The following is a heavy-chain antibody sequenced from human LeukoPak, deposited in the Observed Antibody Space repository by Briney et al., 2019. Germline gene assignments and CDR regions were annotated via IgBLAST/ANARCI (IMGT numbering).Heavy chain of an antibody. V-gene: IGHV3-23*01. CDR3: TKEKNYDFWSGYPNPFDY. J-gene: IGHJ4*02. CDR2: ISGSGGRT. CDR1: GFTFSSYA. Sequence: GGSLRLSCAASGFTFSSYAMSWVRQAPGKGLEWVSAISGSGGRTYYADSVKGRFTISRDNSKNTLYLQMNSLRTEDTAVYYCTKEKNYDFWSGYPNPFDYWGQGTLVTVSS. D-gene: IGHD3-3*01.